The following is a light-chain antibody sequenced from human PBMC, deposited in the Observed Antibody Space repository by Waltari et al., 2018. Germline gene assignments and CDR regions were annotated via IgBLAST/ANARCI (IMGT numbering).Light chain of an antibody. Sequence: DIQMTQSPSSLSTSVGDRVTIPCRASQGISNSLAWYQQKPGKIPKLLIYTASTLQSWVPSRFSGSGSGTDFTLTISSLQPEDVATYYCQQYNSAPITFGPGTRLEIE. J-gene: IGKJ5*01. V-gene: IGKV1-27*01. CDR1: QGISNS. CDR2: TAS. CDR3: QQYNSAPIT.